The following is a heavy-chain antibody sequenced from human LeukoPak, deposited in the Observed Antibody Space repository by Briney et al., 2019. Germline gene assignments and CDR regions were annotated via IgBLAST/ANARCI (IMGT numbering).Heavy chain of an antibody. Sequence: PGRSLRLSCAASGFTFSNYGMFWVRQAPGKGLEWVAVISSDGSNNYYADSVKGRFTISRDNSKNMLYLQMNSLRAEDTAVYYCAKRGESGSSKRPPDYWGQGTLVTVSS. CDR2: ISSDGSNN. CDR3: AKRGESGSSKRPPDY. D-gene: IGHD1-26*01. V-gene: IGHV3-30*18. J-gene: IGHJ4*02. CDR1: GFTFSNYG.